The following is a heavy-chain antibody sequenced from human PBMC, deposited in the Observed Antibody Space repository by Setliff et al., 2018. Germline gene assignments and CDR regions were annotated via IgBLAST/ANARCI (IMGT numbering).Heavy chain of an antibody. J-gene: IGHJ4*02. CDR1: EYSFTGYY. CDR2: INPNNGKT. V-gene: IGHV1-2*02. Sequence: ASVKVSCKAPEYSFTGYYMHWLRQAPGQGPEWMGWINPNNGKTQYSQMFQGRLTMTKDTSISTVYMELSSLRSDDTAMYYCATDHDIVGFCYWGRGTLVTVAS. D-gene: IGHD1-26*01. CDR3: ATDHDIVGFCY.